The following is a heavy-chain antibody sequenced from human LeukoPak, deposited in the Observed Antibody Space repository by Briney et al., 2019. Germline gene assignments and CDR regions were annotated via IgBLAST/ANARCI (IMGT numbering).Heavy chain of an antibody. CDR3: ARDTRTDCSGGSCYWGYFDY. Sequence: PGGSLRLSCAASGFTFSSYAMSWVRQAPGKGLGWVSAISGSGGSTYYADSVKGRFTISRDNAKNSLYLQMNSLRAEDTAVYYCARDTRTDCSGGSCYWGYFDYWGQGTLVTVSS. CDR1: GFTFSSYA. D-gene: IGHD2-15*01. J-gene: IGHJ4*02. CDR2: ISGSGGST. V-gene: IGHV3-23*01.